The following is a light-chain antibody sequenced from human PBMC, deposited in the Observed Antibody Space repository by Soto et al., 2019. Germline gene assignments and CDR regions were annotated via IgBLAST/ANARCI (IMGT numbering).Light chain of an antibody. CDR2: DAS. J-gene: IGKJ2*01. V-gene: IGKV3-11*01. Sequence: VLTQSPATLSLSPGETATLSCRASQTVGSFLAWYQQKAGQAPRLLIFDASKRATGIPARFSGSASGTDFTLTISSLEPEDFAVYYCQQYENWPYTFGQGTKLEIK. CDR1: QTVGSF. CDR3: QQYENWPYT.